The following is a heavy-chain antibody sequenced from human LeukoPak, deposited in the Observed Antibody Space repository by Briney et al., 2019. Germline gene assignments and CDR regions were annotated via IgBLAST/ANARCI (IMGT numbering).Heavy chain of an antibody. CDR1: GFTFSSYW. V-gene: IGHV3-74*01. J-gene: IGHJ4*02. CDR3: AREGYYYDSSGYPHYYFDY. Sequence: GGSLRLSCAASGFTFSSYWMHWVRQAPGKGLVWVSHINSDGSSTNYADSVKGRFTISRGNAKNTLYLQMSSLRAEDTAVYYCAREGYYYDSSGYPHYYFDYWGQGTLVTASS. D-gene: IGHD3-22*01. CDR2: INSDGSST.